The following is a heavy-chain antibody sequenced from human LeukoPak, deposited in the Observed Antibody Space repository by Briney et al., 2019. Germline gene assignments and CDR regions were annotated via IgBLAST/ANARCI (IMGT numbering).Heavy chain of an antibody. J-gene: IGHJ4*02. CDR1: GFTFNNYA. D-gene: IGHD4-17*01. V-gene: IGHV3-23*01. CDR2: ISSSGSST. CDR3: ARGAYGDYDY. Sequence: PGGSLRLSCAAAGFTFNNYAMSWVRQAPGEWLEWVSAISSSGSSTYYADSVKGRFNISRDNSKNTLYLQMNSLRAEDTAAYYCARGAYGDYDYWGQGTLVTVSS.